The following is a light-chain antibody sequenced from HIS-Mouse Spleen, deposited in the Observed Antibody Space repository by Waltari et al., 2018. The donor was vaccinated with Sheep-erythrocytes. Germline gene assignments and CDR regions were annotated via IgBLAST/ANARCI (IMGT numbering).Light chain of an antibody. CDR1: ALPKKS. J-gene: IGLJ3*02. CDR2: EDS. V-gene: IGLV3-10*01. CDR3: YSTDSSGNHWV. Sequence: SYELTQPPSVSLSPGQTARITCSGDALPKKSAYWYQQKSGQAPVLVIYEDSNRPSGIPERFSGSTSGTMATLTISGAQVEDEADYYCYSTDSSGNHWVFGGGTKLTVL.